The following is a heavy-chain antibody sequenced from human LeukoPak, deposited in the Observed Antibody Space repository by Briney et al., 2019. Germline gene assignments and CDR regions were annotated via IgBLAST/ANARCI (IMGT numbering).Heavy chain of an antibody. Sequence: GGSLRLSCAASGFTFSSYGMHWVRQAPGKGLEWVSFIRYDGSNKYYADSVKGRFTISRDNSKTTLYLQMNSLRAEDTAVYYCAKDTRGSRFLECLPLGYWGQGTLVTVSS. J-gene: IGHJ4*02. CDR2: IRYDGSNK. CDR3: AKDTRGSRFLECLPLGY. V-gene: IGHV3-30*02. CDR1: GFTFSSYG. D-gene: IGHD3-3*01.